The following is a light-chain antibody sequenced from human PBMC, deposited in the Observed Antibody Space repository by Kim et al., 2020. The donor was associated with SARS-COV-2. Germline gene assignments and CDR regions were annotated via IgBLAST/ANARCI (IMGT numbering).Light chain of an antibody. CDR3: CIWFSNTWV. CDR2: YKSDENK. V-gene: IGLV5-39*01. J-gene: IGLJ3*02. Sequence: FTCTLRSDINIDVCHIYWYQQKPGSLPRFVLRYKSDENKQQGSGGPSRFSGSKDASTNAGLLLIPGLQSEEEADYYCCIWFSNTWVFGGGTRLTVL. CDR1: SDINIDVCH.